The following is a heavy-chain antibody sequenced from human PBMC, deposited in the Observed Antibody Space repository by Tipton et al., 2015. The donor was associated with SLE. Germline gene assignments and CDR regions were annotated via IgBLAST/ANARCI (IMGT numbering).Heavy chain of an antibody. D-gene: IGHD6-13*01. CDR3: ASWVRGQQLVLFDY. CDR1: GGSLSPYY. Sequence: GLVKPSETLFLTCTVSGGSLSPYYWSWIRQPAGKGLEWIGRIYSTGSTNYNPSLKSRVTMSVDTSKNQFSLKLSSVTAADTAVYYCASWVRGQQLVLFDYWGQGTLVTVSS. J-gene: IGHJ4*02. CDR2: IYSTGST. V-gene: IGHV4-4*07.